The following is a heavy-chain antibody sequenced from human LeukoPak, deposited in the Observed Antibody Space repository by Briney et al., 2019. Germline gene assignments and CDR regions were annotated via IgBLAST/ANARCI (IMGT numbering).Heavy chain of an antibody. CDR1: GFTFSSYA. V-gene: IGHV3-23*01. J-gene: IGHJ1*01. Sequence: GGSLRLSCAASGFTFSSYAMSWVRQAPGKGLDWVSAISGSGGSTYYADSVKGRFTISRDNSKNTLYLQMNSLRAEDTAVYYCAKDKSCSGGSCYHPEYFQHWGQGTLVTVSS. CDR3: AKDKSCSGGSCYHPEYFQH. CDR2: ISGSGGST. D-gene: IGHD2-15*01.